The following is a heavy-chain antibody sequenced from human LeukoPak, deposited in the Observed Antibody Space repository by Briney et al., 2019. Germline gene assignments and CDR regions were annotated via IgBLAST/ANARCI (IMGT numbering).Heavy chain of an antibody. CDR3: ARGTPSWYCGGDCNPPYFDS. D-gene: IGHD2-21*02. CDR2: ISWDGGST. CDR1: GFTFDDYA. V-gene: IGHV3-43D*03. J-gene: IGHJ4*02. Sequence: GGSLRLSCAASGFTFDDYAMHWVRQAPGKGLEWVSLISWDGGSTYYADSVKGRFTISRDNSKNSLYLQMNSLRAADTAVYYCARGTPSWYCGGDCNPPYFDSWGQGILVIVSS.